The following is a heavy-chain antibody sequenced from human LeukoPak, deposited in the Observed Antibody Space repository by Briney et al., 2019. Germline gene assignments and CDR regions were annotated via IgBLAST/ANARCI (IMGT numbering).Heavy chain of an antibody. J-gene: IGHJ5*02. CDR3: AREKIQLWLNNWFDP. CDR2: ISYDGSNK. CDR1: GFTFSSYA. V-gene: IGHV3-30*04. D-gene: IGHD5-18*01. Sequence: LGGSLRLSCAASGFTFSSYAMHWVRQAPGKGLEWVAVISYDGSNKYYADSVKGRFTISRDNSKNTLYLQMNSLRAEDTAVYYCAREKIQLWLNNWFDPWGQGTLVTVSS.